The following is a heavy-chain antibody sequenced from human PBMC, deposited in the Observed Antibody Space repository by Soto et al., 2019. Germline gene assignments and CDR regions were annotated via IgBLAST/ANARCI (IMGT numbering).Heavy chain of an antibody. CDR3: ARPTVPKRYYGMDV. CDR1: GGTFSSYA. CDR2: IIPIFGTA. V-gene: IGHV1-69*13. Sequence: SVKASCKASGGTFSSYAISWVRQAPGQGLEWMGGIIPIFGTANYAQKFQGRVTITADESTSTAYMELSSLRSEDTAVYYCARPTVPKRYYGMDVWGQGTTVTVSS. D-gene: IGHD4-17*01. J-gene: IGHJ6*02.